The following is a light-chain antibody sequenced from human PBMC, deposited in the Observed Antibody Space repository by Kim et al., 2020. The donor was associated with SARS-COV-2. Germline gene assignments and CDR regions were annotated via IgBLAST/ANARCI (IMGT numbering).Light chain of an antibody. Sequence: ASIGDRVTITCRASQSITGWLAWYQQKPGKAPNLLIYQTSRLQSGVPSRFTGSGSGTEFTLIISSLQSDDLATYYCQQYNNWMWTFGQGTKVDIK. CDR1: QSITGW. CDR2: QTS. V-gene: IGKV1-5*03. CDR3: QQYNNWMWT. J-gene: IGKJ1*01.